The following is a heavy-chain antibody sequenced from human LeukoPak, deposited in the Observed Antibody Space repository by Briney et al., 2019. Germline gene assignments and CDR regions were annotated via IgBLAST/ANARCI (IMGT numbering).Heavy chain of an antibody. Sequence: ASVKVSCKASGYTFTGYYIHSVRQAPGQGRGWMGWINLNSGGTNYAQKFQERVTMTRDTSITTAYMELSRLRFDDTALYYCARSPHILTGENFDYWGQGTLVTVSS. CDR3: ARSPHILTGENFDY. CDR1: GYTFTGYY. V-gene: IGHV1-2*02. CDR2: INLNSGGT. J-gene: IGHJ4*02. D-gene: IGHD3-9*01.